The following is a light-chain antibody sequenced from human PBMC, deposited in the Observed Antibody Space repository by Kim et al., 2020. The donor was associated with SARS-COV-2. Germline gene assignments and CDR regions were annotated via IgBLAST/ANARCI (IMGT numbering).Light chain of an antibody. CDR1: QGISSY. J-gene: IGKJ4*01. CDR3: QQYYSYPLT. V-gene: IGKV1-8*01. Sequence: ASTGDRVTITCRASQGISSYLAWYQQKPGKAPELLIYAASTLQSGVPSRFSGSGSGTDFTLTISCLQSEDFATYYCQQYYSYPLTFGGGTQVDIK. CDR2: AAS.